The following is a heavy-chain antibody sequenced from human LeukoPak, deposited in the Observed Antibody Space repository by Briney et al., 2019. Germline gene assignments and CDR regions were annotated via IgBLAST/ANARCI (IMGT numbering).Heavy chain of an antibody. CDR2: IDYSGAT. CDR1: GDSVSSDNYY. V-gene: IGHV4-61*01. D-gene: IGHD3-22*01. J-gene: IGHJ4*02. CDR3: ARDRRGYYDRSGHFDY. Sequence: PSETLSLTCTVSGDSVSSDNYYWIWIRQPPGKGLEWIAYIDYSGATKSNPSLKSRVTITLDTSKNQFSLKLSSVTAADTAVYYCARDRRGYYDRSGHFDYWGQGTLVTVSS.